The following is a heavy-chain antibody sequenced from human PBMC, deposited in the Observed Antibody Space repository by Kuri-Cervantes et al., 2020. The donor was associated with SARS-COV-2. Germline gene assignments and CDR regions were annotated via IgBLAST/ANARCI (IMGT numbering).Heavy chain of an antibody. Sequence: GGSLRLSCAAPGFIFGDDDMTWIRQAPGKGLEWISYISGSGSTTYYADSVKGRFTVSRDDSKNTLFLQMNTLRAEDTAVYYCARETSEVDYWGQGTLVTVSS. J-gene: IGHJ4*02. CDR3: ARETSEVDY. CDR2: ISGSGSTT. CDR1: GFIFGDDD. V-gene: IGHV3-11*01.